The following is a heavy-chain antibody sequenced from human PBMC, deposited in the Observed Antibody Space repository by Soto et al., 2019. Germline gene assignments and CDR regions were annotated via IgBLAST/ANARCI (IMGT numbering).Heavy chain of an antibody. D-gene: IGHD3-10*01. V-gene: IGHV3-74*01. CDR3: AKRGVDTVGWSY. Sequence: EVQLVESGGGLVQPGGSLRLSCVVSGFTFSSFWMHWVRQAPGEGLVWVSRINTDGRRTSYADSVKGRFTISRDNAKSRLYVQMNSLGVEDTAMYYCAKRGVDTVGWSYWGEGTVVPVSS. CDR1: GFTFSSFW. J-gene: IGHJ4*02. CDR2: INTDGRRT.